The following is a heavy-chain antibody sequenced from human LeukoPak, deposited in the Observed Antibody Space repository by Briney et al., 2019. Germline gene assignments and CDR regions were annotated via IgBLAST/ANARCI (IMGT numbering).Heavy chain of an antibody. J-gene: IGHJ4*02. V-gene: IGHV4-61*02. CDR1: GGSISSGSYY. Sequence: SQTLSLTCTVSGGSISSGSYYWSWVRQPAGKGLEWIGRIYTSGSTNYNPSLKSRVTISVDTSKNQFSLKLSAVTAADTAVYYCASSKRGYSGYAGYFDYWGQGTLVSVCS. CDR2: IYTSGST. CDR3: ASSKRGYSGYAGYFDY. D-gene: IGHD5-12*01.